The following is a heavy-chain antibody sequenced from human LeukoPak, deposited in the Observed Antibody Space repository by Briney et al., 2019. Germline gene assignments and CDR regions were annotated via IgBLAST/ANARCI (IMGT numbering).Heavy chain of an antibody. D-gene: IGHD3-16*01. CDR1: GFTFSSYA. CDR3: AKASWVSTADAVL. V-gene: IGHV3-23*01. J-gene: IGHJ4*02. Sequence: GGSLRLSCVASGFTFSSYAMSWVRETPARGLEGVSSLRGNGDAFYADSVKGRFTLSRDECRNTVYLQLNKLRVEDTAIYYCAKASWVSTADAVLWGQGTVVTVSS. CDR2: LRGNGDA.